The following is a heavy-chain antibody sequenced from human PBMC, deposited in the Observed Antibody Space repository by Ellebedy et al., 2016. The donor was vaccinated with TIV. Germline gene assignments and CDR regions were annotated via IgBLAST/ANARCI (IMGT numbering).Heavy chain of an antibody. J-gene: IGHJ4*02. D-gene: IGHD4-23*01. CDR1: GGSISTSTYY. Sequence: MLSETLSLTCTVSGGSISTSTYYWGWIRQPPGKGLEWIGSIYYSGSTYYNPSLKSRVTISVDTSKNQFSLKLSSVTAADTAVYYCARGATPRRSTVITNFDCWGQGTLVTVSS. CDR2: IYYSGST. CDR3: ARGATPRRSTVITNFDC. V-gene: IGHV4-39*07.